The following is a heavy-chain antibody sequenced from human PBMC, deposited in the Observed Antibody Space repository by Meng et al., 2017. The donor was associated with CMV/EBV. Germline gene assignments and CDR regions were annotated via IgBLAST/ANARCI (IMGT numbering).Heavy chain of an antibody. CDR2: IYYSGST. J-gene: IGHJ4*02. V-gene: IGHV4-61*01. CDR1: SVRSGSYY. CDR3: ARDRPLYSSGWYRGFDY. D-gene: IGHD6-19*01. Sequence: SVRSGSYYWSLIRQPPGKGLEWIGYIYYSGSTNYNPSLKSRVTISVDTSKNQFSLKLSSVTAADTAVYYCARDRPLYSSGWYRGFDYWGQGTLVTVSS.